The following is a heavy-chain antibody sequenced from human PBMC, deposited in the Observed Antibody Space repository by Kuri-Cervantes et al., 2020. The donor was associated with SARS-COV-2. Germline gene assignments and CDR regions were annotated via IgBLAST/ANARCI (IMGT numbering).Heavy chain of an antibody. J-gene: IGHJ3*02. CDR1: GFTFSSYA. CDR3: TRALCSGGSCYPGGAFDI. V-gene: IGHV3-30*07. Sequence: GESLKISCAASGFTFSSYAMHWVRQAPGKGLEWVAVISYDGSNKYYADSVKGRFTISRDNAKNSLYLQMNSLRAEDTAVYYCTRALCSGGSCYPGGAFDIWGQGTMVTGSS. D-gene: IGHD2-15*01. CDR2: ISYDGSNK.